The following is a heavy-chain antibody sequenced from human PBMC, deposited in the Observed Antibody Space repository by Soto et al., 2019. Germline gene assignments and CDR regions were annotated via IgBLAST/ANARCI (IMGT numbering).Heavy chain of an antibody. V-gene: IGHV4-4*02. CDR3: ARHILVTGTRGFDF. J-gene: IGHJ4*02. Sequence: QVQLQASGPGLVKPSETLSLTCAVSGDSLSGTYWWSWVRQAPGGVLQWIGEISYSGTTHYDPSLMSRVTISMDKSRSEFSLTLISVTAADSASYYCARHILVTGTRGFDFWGQGILVTVSS. CDR1: GDSLSGTYW. D-gene: IGHD6-19*01. CDR2: ISYSGTT.